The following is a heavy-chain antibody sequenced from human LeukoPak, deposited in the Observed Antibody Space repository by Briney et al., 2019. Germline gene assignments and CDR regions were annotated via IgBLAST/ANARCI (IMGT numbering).Heavy chain of an antibody. V-gene: IGHV1-2*02. Sequence: ASVKVSCKASGYTFTGYYMHWVRQAPGQGLEWMGWINPNSGGAKYAQNFQGRVIMTTDTSISTAYVELTSLRSDDTAVYYCARSSPPTYYHFYYYMDVWGKGSTVTVSS. J-gene: IGHJ6*03. D-gene: IGHD6-13*01. CDR3: ARSSPPTYYHFYYYMDV. CDR2: INPNSGGA. CDR1: GYTFTGYY.